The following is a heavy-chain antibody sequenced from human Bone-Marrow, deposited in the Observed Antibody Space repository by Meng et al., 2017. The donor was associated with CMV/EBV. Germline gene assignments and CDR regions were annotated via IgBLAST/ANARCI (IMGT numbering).Heavy chain of an antibody. V-gene: IGHV3-7*01. D-gene: IGHD3-10*01. CDR3: ARAIYGSGSYYNERGSNDY. CDR2: IKQDGSEK. Sequence: SCAASGFTFSSYWMSWVRQAPGKGLEWVANIKQDGSEKYYVDSVKSRFTISRDNAKNSLYLQMNSLRAEDTAVYYCARAIYGSGSYYNERGSNDYWGQGTLVTVSS. CDR1: GFTFSSYW. J-gene: IGHJ4*02.